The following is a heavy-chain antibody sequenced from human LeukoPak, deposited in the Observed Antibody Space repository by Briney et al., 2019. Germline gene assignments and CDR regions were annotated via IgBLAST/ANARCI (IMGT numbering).Heavy chain of an antibody. CDR1: GFTFSSYG. V-gene: IGHV3-30*18. D-gene: IGHD2-2*01. CDR3: AKEAQGCSITSCYFDS. CDR2: ISYDGSNK. Sequence: PGGSLRLSCAASGFTFSSYGMHWVRQAPGKGLEWVAVISYDGSNKYYADSVKGRFTISRDNSKNTLYLQMNSLRAEDTAVYYCAKEAQGCSITSCYFDSWGQGNLVTVSS. J-gene: IGHJ4*02.